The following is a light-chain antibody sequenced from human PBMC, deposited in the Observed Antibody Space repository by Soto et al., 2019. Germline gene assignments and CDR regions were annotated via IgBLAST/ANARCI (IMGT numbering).Light chain of an antibody. CDR3: QQRSNWPPS. V-gene: IGKV3D-20*02. CDR2: GAS. Sequence: VVLTQSPVTLSLSPCEIATLSCSSSQSVSNNYLAWYQQKPGQAPRLLIYGASNRATGIPDRFSGSGSGTEFTLTISNLQPDDFAVFYCQQRSNWPPSFGQGTKVDIK. CDR1: QSVSNNY. J-gene: IGKJ1*01.